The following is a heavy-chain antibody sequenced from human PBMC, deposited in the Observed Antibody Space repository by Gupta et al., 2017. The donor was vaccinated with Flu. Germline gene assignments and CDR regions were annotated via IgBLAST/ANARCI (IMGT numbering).Heavy chain of an antibody. D-gene: IGHD5-18*01. J-gene: IGHJ4*02. CDR1: GVSITSYY. CDR2: IYDSENT. Sequence: QVQLQESGPGLVKPSETPSLTRTASGVSITSYYWRWIRQPPGKGLEWVGYIYDSENTNYNPSLKRRVTLSVDTSKNQFSLKLSSGTAGDTAVYYCARHRLARGNSYVDYWGQGTLVTVSS. V-gene: IGHV4-59*08. CDR3: ARHRLARGNSYVDY.